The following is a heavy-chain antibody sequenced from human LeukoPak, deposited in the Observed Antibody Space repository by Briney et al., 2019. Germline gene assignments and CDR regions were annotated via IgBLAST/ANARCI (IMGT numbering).Heavy chain of an antibody. J-gene: IGHJ1*01. CDR1: GYTFTGYY. CDR2: INPNSGGT. Sequence: ASVKVSCKASGYTFTGYYMHWVRQAPGQGLEWMGWINPNSGGTNYAQKFQGRVTMTRDTSISTAYMELSRLRSDDTAVYYCASYGYYYDSSGYYPEYFQHWGQGTLVTVSS. V-gene: IGHV1-2*02. CDR3: ASYGYYYDSSGYYPEYFQH. D-gene: IGHD3-22*01.